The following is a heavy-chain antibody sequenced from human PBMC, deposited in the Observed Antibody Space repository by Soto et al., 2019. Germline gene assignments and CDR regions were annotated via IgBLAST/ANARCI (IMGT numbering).Heavy chain of an antibody. J-gene: IGHJ5*02. CDR2: MNPNSGNT. V-gene: IGHV1-8*01. CDR3: ARGRLELKLGLDP. CDR1: CYTFTSYD. Sequence: SVQVSFKASCYTFTSYDINWVRQATGQGLEWMGWMNPNSGNTGYAQKFQGRVTMTRNTSISTAYMELSSLRSEDTAVYYCARGRLELKLGLDPWGQGTLVTVSS. D-gene: IGHD1-7*01.